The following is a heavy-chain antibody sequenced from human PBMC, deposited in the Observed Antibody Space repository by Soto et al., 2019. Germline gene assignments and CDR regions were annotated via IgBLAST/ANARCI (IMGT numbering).Heavy chain of an antibody. D-gene: IGHD3-22*01. CDR1: GFTFSDHY. Sequence: GGSLRLSCAASGFTFSDHYMDWVRQAPGKGLEWVGRSRNKANSYTTDYAASVKGRFTISRDDSKNSLYLQMNRLKTEDTAVYHCVRGYYFDSSGYLGDAFDIWGQGTMVTVSS. CDR2: SRNKANSYTT. CDR3: VRGYYFDSSGYLGDAFDI. J-gene: IGHJ3*02. V-gene: IGHV3-72*01.